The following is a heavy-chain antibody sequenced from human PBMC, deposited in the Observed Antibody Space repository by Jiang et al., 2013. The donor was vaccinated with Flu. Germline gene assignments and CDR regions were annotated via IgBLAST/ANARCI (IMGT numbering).Heavy chain of an antibody. V-gene: IGHV1-2*02. CDR1: GYTFTGYY. Sequence: GAEVKKPGASVKVSCKASGYTFTGYYMHWVRQAPGQGLEWMGWINPNSGGTNYAQKFQGRVTMTRDTSISTAYMELSRLRSDDTAVYYCARSLNYDILTGYFWYYGMDVWGQGTTVTVSS. D-gene: IGHD3-9*01. CDR3: ARSLNYDILTGYFWYYGMDV. J-gene: IGHJ6*02. CDR2: INPNSGGT.